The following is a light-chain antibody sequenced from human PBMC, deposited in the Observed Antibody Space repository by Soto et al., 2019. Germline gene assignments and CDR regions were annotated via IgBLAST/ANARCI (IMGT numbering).Light chain of an antibody. CDR3: QQYGSSPLYT. Sequence: EIALPQSPGTLSLSPGERATLSCRASQSVSSSYLAWYQQKPGQAPRLLIYGASSRATGIPDRFSGSGSGTDFTLTISRLEPEDFAVYYCQQYGSSPLYTFGQGTKVDIK. CDR1: QSVSSSY. J-gene: IGKJ2*01. V-gene: IGKV3-20*01. CDR2: GAS.